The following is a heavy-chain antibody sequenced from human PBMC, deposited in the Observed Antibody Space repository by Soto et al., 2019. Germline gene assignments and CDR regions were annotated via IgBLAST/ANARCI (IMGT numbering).Heavy chain of an antibody. CDR3: ARGLANSGYDQDHGDYEN. Sequence: ASVKVSCKTSGYTFTDYYVHWVRQAPGQGLEWMGWINPNSGATNYAQKFQGWVTMTRDTSISTAYMELTRLRSDDTAVYYCARGLANSGYDQDHGDYENWGQGTLVTVSS. CDR2: INPNSGAT. J-gene: IGHJ4*02. V-gene: IGHV1-2*04. CDR1: GYTFTDYY. D-gene: IGHD5-12*01.